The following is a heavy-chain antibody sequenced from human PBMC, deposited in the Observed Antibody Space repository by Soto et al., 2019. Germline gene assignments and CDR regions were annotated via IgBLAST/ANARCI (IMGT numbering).Heavy chain of an antibody. Sequence: SETLSLTCAVYGGSFSGYYWSWIRQPPGKGLEWIGEINHSGSTNYNPSLKSRVTISVDTSKNQFSLKLSSVTAADTAVYYCAREGNCSGGSCHPGSDYWGQGTLVTVSS. CDR3: AREGNCSGGSCHPGSDY. CDR1: GGSFSGYY. V-gene: IGHV4-34*01. J-gene: IGHJ4*02. D-gene: IGHD2-15*01. CDR2: INHSGST.